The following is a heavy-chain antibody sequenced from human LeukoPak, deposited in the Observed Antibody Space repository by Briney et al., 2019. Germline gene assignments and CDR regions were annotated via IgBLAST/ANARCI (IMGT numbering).Heavy chain of an antibody. J-gene: IGHJ4*02. CDR2: INSDGSST. CDR3: ARGPAIAVARTLDY. Sequence: TGGSLRLSCAASGFSFSSYWMQWVRQAPGRGGVWVSRINSDGSSTSYADSVKGRVTISRDNAKNTLYLQMNSLRAEDTAVYYCARGPAIAVARTLDYWGQGTLVTVSS. V-gene: IGHV3-74*01. D-gene: IGHD6-19*01. CDR1: GFSFSSYW.